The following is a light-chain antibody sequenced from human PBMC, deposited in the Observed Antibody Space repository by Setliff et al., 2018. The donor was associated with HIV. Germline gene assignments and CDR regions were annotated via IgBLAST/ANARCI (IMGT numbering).Light chain of an antibody. J-gene: IGLJ1*01. CDR2: EGS. CDR1: SSDVGSYNL. CDR3: CSYAGSSTTYV. Sequence: ALTQPASVSWSPGQSITISCTGTSSDVGSYNLVSWYQQHPGKAPKLMIYEGSKRPSGVSNRFSGSKSGNTASLTISGLQAEDEADYYCCSYAGSSTTYVFGTGTKVTVL. V-gene: IGLV2-23*01.